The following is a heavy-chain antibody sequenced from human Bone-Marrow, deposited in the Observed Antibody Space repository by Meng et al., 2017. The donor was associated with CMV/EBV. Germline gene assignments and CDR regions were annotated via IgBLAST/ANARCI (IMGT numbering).Heavy chain of an antibody. CDR1: GGSISSSSYY. CDR2: IYYSGST. Sequence: SETLSLTCTVSGGSISSSSYYWSWVRQSPGKGLEWIAYIYYSGSTNYNPSLKSRVTISVDTSKNQFSLKLSSVTAADTAVYYCARGNFDYNNYHGWFDSWGQGTLVTVSS. V-gene: IGHV4-61*01. CDR3: ARGNFDYNNYHGWFDS. J-gene: IGHJ5*01. D-gene: IGHD4-11*01.